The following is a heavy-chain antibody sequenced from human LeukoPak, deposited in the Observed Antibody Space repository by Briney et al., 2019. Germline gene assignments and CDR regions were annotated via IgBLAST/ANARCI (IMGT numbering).Heavy chain of an antibody. CDR1: GFTFSSYE. V-gene: IGHV3-48*03. Sequence: GGSLRLSCAASGFTFSSYEMNWVRQAPGKGLEWVSYISSSGSTIYYADSVKGRFTISRDNAKNSLYLQMNSLRAEDTAVYYCARDYYDILTGRRGFDYWGQGTLVTVSS. CDR3: ARDYYDILTGRRGFDY. CDR2: ISSSGSTI. D-gene: IGHD3-9*01. J-gene: IGHJ4*02.